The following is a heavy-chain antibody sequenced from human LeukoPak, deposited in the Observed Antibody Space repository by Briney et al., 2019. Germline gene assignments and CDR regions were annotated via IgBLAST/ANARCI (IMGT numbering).Heavy chain of an antibody. V-gene: IGHV3-30-3*01. Sequence: GGSLRLSCAASGFTFSSYAMHWVRQAPGKGLEWVAVISYDGSNKYYADSGKGRFTISRDNSKNTVFMEMNSLKPEDTALYYCARSEHIVVVTSTPASYWGQGTLVTVSS. D-gene: IGHD2-21*02. CDR2: ISYDGSNK. CDR1: GFTFSSYA. J-gene: IGHJ4*02. CDR3: ARSEHIVVVTSTPASY.